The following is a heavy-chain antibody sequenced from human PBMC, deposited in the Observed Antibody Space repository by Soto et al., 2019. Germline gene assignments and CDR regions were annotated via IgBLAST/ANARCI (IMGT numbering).Heavy chain of an antibody. CDR3: ARGDFDSSANYYAGWFDP. Sequence: ASVKVSCKASGYTFTAYYMHWLRQAPGQGLEWMGWINPNSGGTKYAQKFQGRVTMTNDTSISTAYMELSRLGSDDTAVYYCARGDFDSSANYYAGWFDPWGQGTLVTVSS. J-gene: IGHJ5*02. D-gene: IGHD3-22*01. CDR1: GYTFTAYY. CDR2: INPNSGGT. V-gene: IGHV1-2*02.